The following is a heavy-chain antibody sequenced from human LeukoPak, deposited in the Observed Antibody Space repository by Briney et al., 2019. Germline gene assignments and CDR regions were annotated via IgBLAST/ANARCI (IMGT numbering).Heavy chain of an antibody. Sequence: SETLSLTCAVSGGSISSGGYSWSWIRQPPGKGLEWIGYIYHSGSTYYNPSLKSRVTISVDTSKNQFSLKLSSVTAADTAVYYCARHEDHRTFDYWGQGTLVTVSS. V-gene: IGHV4-30-2*01. CDR2: IYHSGST. D-gene: IGHD1-14*01. CDR3: ARHEDHRTFDY. J-gene: IGHJ4*02. CDR1: GGSISSGGYS.